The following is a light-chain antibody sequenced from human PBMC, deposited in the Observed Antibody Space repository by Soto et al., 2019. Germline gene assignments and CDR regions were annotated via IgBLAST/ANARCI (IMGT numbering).Light chain of an antibody. CDR1: STDFVSYNR. V-gene: IGLV2-18*02. Sequence: SVLTQPPSVSGSPGQSVTISCTGTSTDFVSYNRVSWYQQPPGTAPKLIIYEVSKRPSGVPDRFSGSKSGNTASLTVSGLQAADEADYYCSSYAGSNVVFGGGTQLTVL. J-gene: IGLJ2*01. CDR2: EVS. CDR3: SSYAGSNVV.